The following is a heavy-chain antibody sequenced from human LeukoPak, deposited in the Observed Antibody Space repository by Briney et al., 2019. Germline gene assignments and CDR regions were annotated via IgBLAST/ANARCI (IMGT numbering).Heavy chain of an antibody. Sequence: SETLSLTCIVSGDSISSSSSYWGWIRQPPGKGLEWIGSRYYRGSTYYNPSLKSRVTISVDRSKNQFSLKLSSVTAADTAVYYCARSHPGYSSSYQDYWGQGTLVTVSP. CDR1: GDSISSSSSY. CDR2: RYYRGST. D-gene: IGHD6-6*01. V-gene: IGHV4-39*07. CDR3: ARSHPGYSSSYQDY. J-gene: IGHJ4*02.